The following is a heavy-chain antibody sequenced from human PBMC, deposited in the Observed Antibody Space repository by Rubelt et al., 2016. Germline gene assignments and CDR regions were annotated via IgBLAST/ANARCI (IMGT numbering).Heavy chain of an antibody. CDR1: GGSISSSSYY. CDR2: IYYSGST. J-gene: IGHJ5*02. CDR3: AREGYYYDSSGYSNWFDP. D-gene: IGHD3-22*01. V-gene: IGHV4-39*07. Sequence: QVQLQQWGAGLLKPSETLSLTCAVSGGSISSSSYYWGWIRQPPGKGLEWIGSIYYSGSTYYNPSLNGRVTISVDTSKNQFSLQLNSVTPEDTAVYYCAREGYYYDSSGYSNWFDPWGQGTLVTVSS.